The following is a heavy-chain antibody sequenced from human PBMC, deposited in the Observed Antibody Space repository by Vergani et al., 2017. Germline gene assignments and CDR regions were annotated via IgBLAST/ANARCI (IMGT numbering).Heavy chain of an antibody. CDR3: ARDWGPWDIVVVGNY. CDR2: ISYDGSNK. D-gene: IGHD2-2*01. J-gene: IGHJ4*02. V-gene: IGHV3-30-3*01. Sequence: QVQLVESGGGVVQPGRSLRLSCVASGFTFSSYAMHWVRQAPGKGLEWVAVISYDGSNKYYADSVKGLFTISRDNSKNTLYLQMNSLRAEDTAVYYCARDWGPWDIVVVGNYWGQGTLVTVSS. CDR1: GFTFSSYA.